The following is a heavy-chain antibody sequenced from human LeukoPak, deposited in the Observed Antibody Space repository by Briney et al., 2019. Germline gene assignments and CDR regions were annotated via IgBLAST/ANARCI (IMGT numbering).Heavy chain of an antibody. J-gene: IGHJ4*02. V-gene: IGHV4-38-2*02. D-gene: IGHD3-3*01. CDR2: IYHSGST. Sequence: MPSETLSLTCTVSGYSISSGYYWGWIRQPPGKGLEWIGFIYHSGSTYYNPSLKSRVTISVDTSKNQFSLKLSSVTAADTAVYYCARGTYYDFWSGYYHFDYWGQGTLVTVSS. CDR3: ARGTYYDFWSGYYHFDY. CDR1: GYSISSGYY.